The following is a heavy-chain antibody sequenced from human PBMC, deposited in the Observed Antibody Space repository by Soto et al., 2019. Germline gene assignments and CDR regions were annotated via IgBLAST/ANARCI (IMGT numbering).Heavy chain of an antibody. CDR2: ISASSATI. CDR3: VSVISTYESFDF. D-gene: IGHD2-2*01. J-gene: IGHJ4*02. CDR1: GFTFSTYA. V-gene: IGHV3-48*01. Sequence: EVQLVESGGGLVQPGGSLRLSCAASGFTFSTYAMTWVRPAPGKGPEWISYISASSATIYYADSVKGRFTITRDSAKNSLYLQMNSLSAEDTAVYYCVSVISTYESFDFLGQGIQVTVSS.